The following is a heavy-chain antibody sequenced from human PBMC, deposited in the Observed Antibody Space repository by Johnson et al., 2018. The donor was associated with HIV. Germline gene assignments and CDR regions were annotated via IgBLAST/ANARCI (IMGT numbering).Heavy chain of an antibody. D-gene: IGHD6-19*01. V-gene: IGHV3-20*04. CDR2: IYSGGNT. CDR1: GFTFDDYG. Sequence: VQLVESGGSVVRPGGSLRLCCAASGFTFDDYGMSWVRQAPGKGLEWVSVIYSGGNTYYADSVKGRFTISRDNAKNSLYLQMNSLRAEDTALYYCARDAIAVAVRCAFDIWGQGTMVTVSA. J-gene: IGHJ3*02. CDR3: ARDAIAVAVRCAFDI.